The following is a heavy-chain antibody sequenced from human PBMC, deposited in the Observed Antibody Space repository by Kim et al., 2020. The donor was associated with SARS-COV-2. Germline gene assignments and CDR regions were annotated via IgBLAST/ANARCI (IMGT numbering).Heavy chain of an antibody. Sequence: GGSLRLSCAASGFTFDDYGMSWVRQAPGKGLEWVAGVNFNSFSRIYADSVQGRFIITRDNARNSVSLEMNRLRGEDTAVYYCARGATLTTSNYYVLDVGG. CDR1: GFTFDDYG. CDR2: VNFNSFSR. J-gene: IGHJ6*01. CDR3: ARGATLTTSNYYVLDV. V-gene: IGHV3-20*04.